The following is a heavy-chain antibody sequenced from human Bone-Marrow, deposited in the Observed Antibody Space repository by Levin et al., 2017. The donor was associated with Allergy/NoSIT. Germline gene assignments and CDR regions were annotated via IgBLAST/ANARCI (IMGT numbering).Heavy chain of an antibody. CDR1: GFTFSSFW. V-gene: IGHV3-7*01. D-gene: IGHD5-12*01. J-gene: IGHJ4*02. Sequence: GGSLRLSCVASGFTFSSFWMSWVRQAPGKGLEWVANIKQDGSAKYYVDSVKGRFTISRDNAKNSLFLQMNILRAEDTALYFCARLQCGGYDRGFDFWGQGTLVTVSS. CDR2: IKQDGSAK. CDR3: ARLQCGGYDRGFDF.